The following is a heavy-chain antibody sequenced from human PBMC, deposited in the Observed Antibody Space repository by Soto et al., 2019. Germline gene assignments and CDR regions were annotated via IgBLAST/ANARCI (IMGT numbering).Heavy chain of an antibody. J-gene: IGHJ2*01. V-gene: IGHV1-69*01. CDR1: GGTFSSYA. CDR3: GRCGLITVTLRGSYHL. CDR2: IIPIFGTA. Sequence: QVQLVQSGAEVKKPGSSVKVSCKASGGTFSSYAISWVRQAPGQGLEWMGGIIPIFGTANYALKFQGRVTITADGSMSTLYIEIRELRSEHTAVHYCGRCGLITVTLRGSYHLWGGCTLVTVSS. D-gene: IGHD4-17*01.